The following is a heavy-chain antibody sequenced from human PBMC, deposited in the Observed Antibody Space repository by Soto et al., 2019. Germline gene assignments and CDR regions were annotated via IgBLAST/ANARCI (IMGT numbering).Heavy chain of an antibody. D-gene: IGHD3-10*01. J-gene: IGHJ3*02. CDR1: GFDFRGYG. CDR3: ARERWGSGQALDI. CDR2: IWYDETNR. V-gene: IGHV3-33*01. Sequence: QLSLVESGGGVVQPGRSLRISCAASGFDFRGYGMHWVRQAPGEGLEWVALIWYDETNRYYGVSVKGRFTISRDNSKNTLYLQMDSLRVEDTAVYYCARERWGSGQALDIWGQGTMVTVSS.